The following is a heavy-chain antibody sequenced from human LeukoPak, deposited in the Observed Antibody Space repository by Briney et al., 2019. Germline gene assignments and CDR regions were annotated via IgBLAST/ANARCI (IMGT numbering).Heavy chain of an antibody. J-gene: IGHJ4*02. CDR2: INPSGGST. Sequence: ASVKVSCKASGYTFTSYYMHWVRQAPGQGLEWMGIINPSGGSTSYAQKFQGRVTMTRDTSTSTVYMELSSLRSEDTAVYYCARDGTSYYDFWSGYFDYWGQGTLVTVSS. CDR3: ARDGTSYYDFWSGYFDY. CDR1: GYTFTSYY. D-gene: IGHD3-3*01. V-gene: IGHV1-46*01.